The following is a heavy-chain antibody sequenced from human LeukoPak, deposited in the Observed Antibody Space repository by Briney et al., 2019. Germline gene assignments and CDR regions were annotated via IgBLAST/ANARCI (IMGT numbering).Heavy chain of an antibody. CDR3: AKDTAMAVDY. V-gene: IGHV3-64*04. Sequence: GGSLRLSCSASGLTFSVYFMHWVRQAPGKGLEYVSSISSNEYDTYYADSVKGRFTISRDNSKNTLYLQMNSLRAEDTAVYYCAKDTAMAVDYWGQGSLVAVSS. D-gene: IGHD5-18*01. J-gene: IGHJ4*02. CDR2: ISSNEYDT. CDR1: GLTFSVYF.